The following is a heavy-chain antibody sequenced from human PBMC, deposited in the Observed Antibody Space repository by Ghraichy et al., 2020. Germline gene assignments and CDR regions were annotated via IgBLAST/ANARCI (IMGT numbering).Heavy chain of an antibody. Sequence: SETLSLTCTVPGGSISSSSYYWGWIRQLPGTGLEWIGSIYYSGSTYYNPSLKSRVTISVDTSKNQFSLKLSSVTAADTAVYYCARHDWPIGLRNYYFDYWGQGTLVTVAS. J-gene: IGHJ4*02. V-gene: IGHV4-39*01. CDR1: GGSISSSSYY. CDR3: ARHDWPIGLRNYYFDY. D-gene: IGHD3-9*01. CDR2: IYYSGST.